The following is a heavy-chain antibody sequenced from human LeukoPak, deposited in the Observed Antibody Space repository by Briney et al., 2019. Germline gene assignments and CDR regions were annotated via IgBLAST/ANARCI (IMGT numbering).Heavy chain of an antibody. V-gene: IGHV3-23*01. Sequence: GGSLRLSCVASGFTFSDYAMTWVRQAPGKGLECVSIISGGGDSTFYADSVKGRFTVSRDNSKNTLYLQMNSLRAEDTAVFYCAKNGCTGTRCYVYSWGRGTPVTVSS. D-gene: IGHD2-2*01. CDR3: AKNGCTGTRCYVYS. CDR1: GFTFSDYA. CDR2: ISGGGDST. J-gene: IGHJ5*02.